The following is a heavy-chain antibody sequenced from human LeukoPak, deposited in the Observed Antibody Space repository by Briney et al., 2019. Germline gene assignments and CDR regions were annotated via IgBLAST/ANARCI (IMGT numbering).Heavy chain of an antibody. Sequence: GGSLRLSCAASGFTFSSYSMNWVRQAPGKGLEWVSSISSSSSYIYYADSVKGRFTISRDNAKNSLYLQMNSLRAEDTAVYYCARDSAMGSGWRTDAFDIWGQGTMVTVSS. J-gene: IGHJ3*02. CDR1: GFTFSSYS. V-gene: IGHV3-21*01. CDR2: ISSSSSYI. D-gene: IGHD6-19*01. CDR3: ARDSAMGSGWRTDAFDI.